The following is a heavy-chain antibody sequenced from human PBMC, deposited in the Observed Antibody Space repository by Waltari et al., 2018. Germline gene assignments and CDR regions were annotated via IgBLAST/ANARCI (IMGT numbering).Heavy chain of an antibody. CDR2: IYYSGST. CDR3: ARVEYSSSSSDY. CDR1: GGSISSSSYY. D-gene: IGHD6-6*01. Sequence: QLQLQESGPGPVKPSETLSLTCTVSGGSISSSSYYWGWIRQPPGKGLEWIGSIYYSGSTYYNPSLKSRVTISVDTSKNQFSLKLSSVTAADTAVYYCARVEYSSSSSDYWGQGTLVTVSS. J-gene: IGHJ4*02. V-gene: IGHV4-39*07.